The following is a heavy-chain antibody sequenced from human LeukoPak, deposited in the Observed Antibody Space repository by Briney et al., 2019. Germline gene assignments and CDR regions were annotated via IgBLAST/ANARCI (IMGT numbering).Heavy chain of an antibody. J-gene: IGHJ3*02. D-gene: IGHD2-8*01. V-gene: IGHV3-7*04. CDR1: GFTFSNYW. CDR2: IKQDGSEK. Sequence: PGGSLRLSCVVSGFTFSNYWMSWVRQAPGKGPEWVASIKQDGSEKDYVDSVKGRFTISRDNAKNSLYLQMNSLRAEDTAVYYCARAKRNGFDIWGQGTTVTVSS. CDR3: ARAKRNGFDI.